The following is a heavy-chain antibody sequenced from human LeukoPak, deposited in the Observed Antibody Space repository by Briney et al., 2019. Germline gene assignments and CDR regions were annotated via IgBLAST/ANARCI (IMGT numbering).Heavy chain of an antibody. CDR2: ISSSSSTI. J-gene: IGHJ4*02. CDR1: GFTFSSYS. D-gene: IGHD6-13*01. V-gene: IGHV3-48*01. CDR3: AKAGGIAEPYYFDY. Sequence: GGSLRLSCAASGFTFSSYSMNWVRQAPGKGLEWVSYISSSSSTIYYADSVKGRFTISRDNAKNSLYLQMNSLRAEDMALYYCAKAGGIAEPYYFDYWGQGTLVTVSS.